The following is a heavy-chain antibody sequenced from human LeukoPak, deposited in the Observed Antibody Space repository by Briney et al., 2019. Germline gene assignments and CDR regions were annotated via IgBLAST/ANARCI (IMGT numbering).Heavy chain of an antibody. V-gene: IGHV1-2*02. CDR3: ARGGTGGLLRFLEWFRGPPDY. CDR1: GYTFTCYY. J-gene: IGHJ4*02. Sequence: ASVKVSCKASGYTFTCYYMHWVRQAPGQGLEWMGWINPNSGGTNYAQKFQGRVTMTRDTSISTAYMELSRLRSDDTAVYYCARGGTGGLLRFLEWFRGPPDYWGQGTLVTVSS. CDR2: INPNSGGT. D-gene: IGHD3-3*01.